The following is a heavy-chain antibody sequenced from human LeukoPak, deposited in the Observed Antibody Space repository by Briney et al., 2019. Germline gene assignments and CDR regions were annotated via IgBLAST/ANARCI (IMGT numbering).Heavy chain of an antibody. CDR1: GGSISSSSYY. CDR2: IYYSGST. D-gene: IGHD6-13*01. CDR3: ARDRQQLVRGDYFDY. V-gene: IGHV4-39*07. J-gene: IGHJ4*02. Sequence: SETLSLTCTVSGGSISSSSYYWGWIRQPPGKGLEWIGSIYYSGSTYYNPSLKSRVTISVDTSKNQFSLRLSSVTAADTAVYYCARDRQQLVRGDYFDYWGQGTLVTVSS.